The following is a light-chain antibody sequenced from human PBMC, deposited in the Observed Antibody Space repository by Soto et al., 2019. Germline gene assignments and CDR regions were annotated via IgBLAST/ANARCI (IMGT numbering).Light chain of an antibody. Sequence: DIQMTQSPSSLSASVGTRVSITCRASQDIRNYLAWYQQKPGKVPKVLIYAASTLQPGVPPRFSGSGSGTDFTLTINSLQPDDIATYYCQNYDSAPITFGQGTRLEIK. J-gene: IGKJ5*01. CDR1: QDIRNY. CDR2: AAS. CDR3: QNYDSAPIT. V-gene: IGKV1-27*01.